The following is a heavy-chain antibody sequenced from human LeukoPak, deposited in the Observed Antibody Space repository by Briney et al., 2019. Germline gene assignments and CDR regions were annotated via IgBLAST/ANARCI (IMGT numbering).Heavy chain of an antibody. CDR3: ARVKGGIAAAGNYFDY. CDR1: GFAFSSYA. V-gene: IGHV3-30-3*01. D-gene: IGHD6-13*01. CDR2: VSYGGGSK. J-gene: IGHJ4*02. Sequence: PGGSLRLSCAASGFAFSSYAMHWVRQGPGKGLEWVALVSYGGGSKYYADSVKGRITISRDNSKNTLHLQMNSLRTEDTAVYYCARVKGGIAAAGNYFDYWGQGTLVTVSS.